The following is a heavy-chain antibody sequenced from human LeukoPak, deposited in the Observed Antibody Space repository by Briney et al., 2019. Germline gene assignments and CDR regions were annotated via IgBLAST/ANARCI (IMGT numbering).Heavy chain of an antibody. Sequence: SETLSLTCTISGGSISSYYWSWIRQPPGKGLEWIGYIYCSGSTNYNPSLKSRVTISVDTSKNQFSLKLSSVTAADTAVYYCARESGWFDPWGQGTLVTVSS. CDR1: GGSISSYY. CDR2: IYCSGST. CDR3: ARESGWFDP. J-gene: IGHJ5*02. V-gene: IGHV4-59*01.